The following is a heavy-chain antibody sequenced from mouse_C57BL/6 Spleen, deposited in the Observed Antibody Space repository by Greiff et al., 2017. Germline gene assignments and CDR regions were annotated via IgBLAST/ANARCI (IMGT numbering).Heavy chain of an antibody. CDR2: IDPSDSYT. CDR3: ARVEGLRRAMDY. CDR1: GYTFTSYW. Sequence: QVQLQQPGAELVMPGASVKLSCKASGYTFTSYWMHWVKQRPGQGLEWIGEIDPSDSYTNYNQKFKGKSTLTVDKSSSTAYMQLSSLTSEDSAVYYCARVEGLRRAMDYWGQGTSVTVSS. J-gene: IGHJ4*01. V-gene: IGHV1-69*01. D-gene: IGHD2-2*01.